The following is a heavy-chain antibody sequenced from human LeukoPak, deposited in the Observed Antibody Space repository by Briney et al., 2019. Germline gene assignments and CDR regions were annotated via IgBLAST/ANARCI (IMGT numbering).Heavy chain of an antibody. D-gene: IGHD6-6*01. CDR1: GHTFTGYY. CDR2: INPNSGGT. CDR3: ASCSSSSDYYYMDV. Sequence: ASVRVSCKASGHTFTGYYMHWVRQAPGQGLEWMGWINPNSGGTNYAQKFQGRVTITRNTSISTAYMELSSLRSEDTAVYYCASCSSSSDYYYMDVWGKGTTVTVSS. J-gene: IGHJ6*03. V-gene: IGHV1-2*02.